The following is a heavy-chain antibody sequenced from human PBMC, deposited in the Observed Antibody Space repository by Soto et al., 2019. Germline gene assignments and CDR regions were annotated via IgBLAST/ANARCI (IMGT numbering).Heavy chain of an antibody. V-gene: IGHV1-18*01. Sequence: ASVKVSCKASGYTFTSYGISWVRQAPGQGLEWMGWISAYNGNTNYAQKLQGRVTMTTDTSTSTAYMELRSLRSDDTAVYYCARVQAYYYGSGSYDYWGQGTLVTVSS. CDR2: ISAYNGNT. D-gene: IGHD3-10*01. CDR3: ARVQAYYYGSGSYDY. J-gene: IGHJ4*02. CDR1: GYTFTSYG.